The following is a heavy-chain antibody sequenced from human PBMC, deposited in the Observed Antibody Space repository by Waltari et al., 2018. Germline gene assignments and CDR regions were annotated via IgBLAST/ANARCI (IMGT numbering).Heavy chain of an antibody. CDR1: GGPFRRYA. Sequence: QVQLVQSGAEVKKPGASVKVSCKASGGPFRRYAISGVRQAPGQGVEWMGGIIPIFGTANYAQKFQGRVTITADESTSTAYMELSSLRSEDTAVYYCARESSATTFDYWGQGTLVTVSS. CDR2: IIPIFGTA. D-gene: IGHD5-12*01. V-gene: IGHV1-69*01. CDR3: ARESSATTFDY. J-gene: IGHJ4*02.